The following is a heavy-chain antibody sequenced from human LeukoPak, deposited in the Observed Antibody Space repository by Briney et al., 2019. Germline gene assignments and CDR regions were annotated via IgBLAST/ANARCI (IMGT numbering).Heavy chain of an antibody. V-gene: IGHV3-30*18. Sequence: QPGRSLRLSCAASGFTFSSYGMHWVRQAPGKGLEWVAVISYDGSNKYYADSVKGRFTISRDNSKNPLYLQMNSLRAEDTAVYYCAKDADSSGPVGYFDYWGQGTLVTVSS. CDR2: ISYDGSNK. D-gene: IGHD3-22*01. CDR1: GFTFSSYG. J-gene: IGHJ4*02. CDR3: AKDADSSGPVGYFDY.